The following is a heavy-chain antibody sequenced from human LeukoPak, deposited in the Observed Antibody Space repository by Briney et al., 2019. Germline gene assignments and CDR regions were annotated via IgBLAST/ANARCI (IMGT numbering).Heavy chain of an antibody. CDR3: ARDPYSSGWFDF. Sequence: GGSLRLSCAASGYTFGPYSVNWVRPAPGKGLEWISYISGDSSTTHYADSVKGRFTISRDNAKNSLYLQMNSLRDEDTAVYYCARDPYSSGWFDFWGQGTLVTVSS. J-gene: IGHJ4*02. D-gene: IGHD6-19*01. V-gene: IGHV3-48*02. CDR2: ISGDSSTT. CDR1: GYTFGPYS.